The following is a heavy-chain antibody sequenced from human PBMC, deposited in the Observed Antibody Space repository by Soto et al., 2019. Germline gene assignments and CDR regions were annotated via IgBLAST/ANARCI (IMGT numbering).Heavy chain of an antibody. V-gene: IGHV3-15*07. J-gene: IGHJ6*02. CDR3: TTVSHDSSGYPYSLDYYYGMDV. Sequence: GGSLRLSCAASGFTFSNAWMNWVRQAPGKGLEWVGRIKSKTDGGTTDYAAPVKGRFTISRDDSKNTLYLQMNSLKTEDTAVYYCTTVSHDSSGYPYSLDYYYGMDVWGQGTTVTVSS. CDR2: IKSKTDGGTT. CDR1: GFTFSNAW. D-gene: IGHD3-22*01.